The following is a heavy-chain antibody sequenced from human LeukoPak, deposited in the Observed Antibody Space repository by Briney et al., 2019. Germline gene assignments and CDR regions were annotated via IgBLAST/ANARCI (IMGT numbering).Heavy chain of an antibody. J-gene: IGHJ2*01. CDR3: ASSSSLFAWYFDL. CDR2: INPNSGGT. D-gene: IGHD6-6*01. Sequence: ASVKVSCKASGYTFTGYYMHWVRQAPGQGLEWMGWINPNSGGTNYAQKFQGRVTMTRDTSISTAYMELSRLRSDDTAVYYCASSSSLFAWYFDLWGRGTLVTVSS. V-gene: IGHV1-2*02. CDR1: GYTFTGYY.